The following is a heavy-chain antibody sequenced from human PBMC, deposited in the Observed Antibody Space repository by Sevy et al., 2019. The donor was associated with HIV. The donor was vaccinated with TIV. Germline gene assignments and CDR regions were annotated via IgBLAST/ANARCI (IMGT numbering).Heavy chain of an antibody. V-gene: IGHV4-31*03. J-gene: IGHJ4*02. CDR2: IDYSGGT. CDR3: ARVIVVAAARRYSFDY. Sequence: QSQTLSLTCTVSGGSINSGAYYCSWIRQHPGKGLECIGYIDYSGGTYYNSSLKSRFTISLDTSKNPFSLELSSVTAADTATYYCARVIVVAAARRYSFDYWGQGSLVTVSS. D-gene: IGHD3-16*02. CDR1: GGSINSGAYY.